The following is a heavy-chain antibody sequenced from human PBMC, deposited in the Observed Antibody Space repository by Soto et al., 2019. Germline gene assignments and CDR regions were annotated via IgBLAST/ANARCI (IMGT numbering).Heavy chain of an antibody. CDR2: INPSGGST. V-gene: IGHV1-46*01. J-gene: IGHJ6*02. CDR1: GYTFTSYY. D-gene: IGHD2-2*01. Sequence: GASVKVSGKASGYTFTSYYMHWVRQAPGQGLEWMGIINPSGGSTSYAQKFQGRVTMTRDTSTSTVYMELSSLRSEDTAVYYCARDLHVVVTSLYYYYGMDVWGQGTTVIVSS. CDR3: ARDLHVVVTSLYYYYGMDV.